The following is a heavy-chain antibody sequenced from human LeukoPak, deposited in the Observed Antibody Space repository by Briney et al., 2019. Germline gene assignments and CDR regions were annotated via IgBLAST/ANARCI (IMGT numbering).Heavy chain of an antibody. CDR3: GTHNFDY. V-gene: IGHV3-66*02. J-gene: IGHJ4*02. CDR2: YSGDST. Sequence: YSGDSTYYADSVKGRFTISRDNSKNTLYLQMNSLRAEDTAVYYCGTHNFDYWGQGTLVTVSS. D-gene: IGHD1-14*01.